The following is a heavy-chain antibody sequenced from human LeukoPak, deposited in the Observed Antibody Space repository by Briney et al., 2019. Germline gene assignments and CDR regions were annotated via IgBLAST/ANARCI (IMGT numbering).Heavy chain of an antibody. CDR3: ARLLTGGLNDY. Sequence: SETLSLTCTVSGSSISGHYWSWIRQPPGKGLEWIGYMYYSGSANYNPSLKSRVSISVDTSKNQFSLKLSSVTATDTAVYYCARLLTGGLNDYWGQGTLVTVSS. CDR2: MYYSGSA. J-gene: IGHJ4*02. CDR1: GSSISGHY. V-gene: IGHV4-59*08. D-gene: IGHD3-16*01.